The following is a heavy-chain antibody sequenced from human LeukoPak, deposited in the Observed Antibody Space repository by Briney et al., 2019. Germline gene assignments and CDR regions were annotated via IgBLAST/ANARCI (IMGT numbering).Heavy chain of an antibody. CDR1: GFTFSSYW. J-gene: IGHJ4*02. V-gene: IGHV3-49*04. Sequence: GGSLRLSCAASGFTFSSYWMSWVRQAPGKGLEWVGFIRSKAYGGTTEYAASVKGRFTISRDDSKSIAYLQMNSLKTEDTAVYYCTRSSGGYDPLHDYWGQGTLVTVSS. D-gene: IGHD5-12*01. CDR2: IRSKAYGGTT. CDR3: TRSSGGYDPLHDY.